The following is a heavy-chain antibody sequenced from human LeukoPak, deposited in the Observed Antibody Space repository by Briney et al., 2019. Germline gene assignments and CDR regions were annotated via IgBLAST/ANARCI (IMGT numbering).Heavy chain of an antibody. CDR1: GYTFTSYD. CDR2: MNPNSGNT. V-gene: IGHV1-8*01. CDR3: ARGTLIRYFDWLSRRPGEVDY. D-gene: IGHD3-9*01. J-gene: IGHJ4*02. Sequence: GASVKVSCKASGYTFTSYDINWVRQATGQGLEWMGWMNPNSGNTGYAQKFQGRVTMTRNTSISTAYMELSSLRSEDTAVYYCARGTLIRYFDWLSRRPGEVDYWGQGTLVTVSS.